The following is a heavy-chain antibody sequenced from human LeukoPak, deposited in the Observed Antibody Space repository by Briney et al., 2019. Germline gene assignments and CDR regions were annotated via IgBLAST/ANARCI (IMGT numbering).Heavy chain of an antibody. D-gene: IGHD4-17*01. J-gene: IGHJ4*02. V-gene: IGHV4-59*11. CDR2: IDYSGST. CDR1: GGSISSHY. Sequence: PSETLSLTCTVSGGSISSHYWSWIRQPPGKGLGWIGYIDYSGSTNYNPSLKSRVSISVDTSKNQFSLKLSSVTAADTAVYYCARTGSTVTMLYPFDHWGQGTLVTVSS. CDR3: ARTGSTVTMLYPFDH.